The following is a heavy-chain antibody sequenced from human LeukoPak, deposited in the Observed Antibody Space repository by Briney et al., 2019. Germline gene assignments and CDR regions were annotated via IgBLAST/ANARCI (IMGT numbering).Heavy chain of an antibody. CDR3: AKASNPYYDFWSGNYYFDY. CDR1: GFTFSSYA. Sequence: GGSLRLSCAAPGFTFSSYAMSWVRQAPGKGLEWVSAISGSGGSTYYADSVKGRFTISRDNSKNTLYLQMNSLRAEDTAVYYCAKASNPYYDFWSGNYYFDYWGQGTLVTVSS. J-gene: IGHJ4*02. CDR2: ISGSGGST. V-gene: IGHV3-23*01. D-gene: IGHD3-3*01.